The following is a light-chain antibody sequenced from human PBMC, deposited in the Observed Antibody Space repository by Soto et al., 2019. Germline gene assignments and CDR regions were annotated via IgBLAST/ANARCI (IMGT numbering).Light chain of an antibody. J-gene: IGKJ3*01. CDR3: QQYNNWPQT. Sequence: ETMMTQSPATLSVSPGERATLSCRASQSVSNNLAWYQQKPGQAPRLLIYGASTRATGIPARFSGSGSGTEFTLTISSLQSEDFAVYYCQQYNNWPQTFGPGTKVDIK. CDR1: QSVSNN. V-gene: IGKV3-15*01. CDR2: GAS.